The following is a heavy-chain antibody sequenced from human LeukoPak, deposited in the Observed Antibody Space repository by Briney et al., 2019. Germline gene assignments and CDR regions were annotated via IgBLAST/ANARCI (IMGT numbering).Heavy chain of an antibody. CDR1: GDXVSTNSAA. J-gene: IGHJ4*02. D-gene: IGHD6-19*01. CDR2: TYYRSKWHN. Sequence: SQTLSLTCALSGDXVSTNSAAWNWIRQSPSRGLEWLGRTYYRSKWHNDYAVSVKSRITINADTSNNQFSLQLNSVTPEDTAVYYCARGFGVAVAGPYYFDYWGQGTLVTVSS. CDR3: ARGFGVAVAGPYYFDY. V-gene: IGHV6-1*01.